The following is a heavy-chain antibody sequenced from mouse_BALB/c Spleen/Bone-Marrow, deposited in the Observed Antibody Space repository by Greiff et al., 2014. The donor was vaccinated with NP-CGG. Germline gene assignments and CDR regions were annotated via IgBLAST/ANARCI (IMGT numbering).Heavy chain of an antibody. J-gene: IGHJ3*01. CDR2: IYPGNGNT. D-gene: IGHD2-14*01. V-gene: IGHV1-77*01. Sequence: VKLVESGAELARPGASVKLSCKASGYTFTDYYINWVRRRTGQGLEWIGEIYPGNGNTYYNEKFKGKATLTADKSSSTAYMQLSSLTSGDSAVYFCARGGYYRYDGFAYWGQGTLVTVSA. CDR1: GYTFTDYY. CDR3: ARGGYYRYDGFAY.